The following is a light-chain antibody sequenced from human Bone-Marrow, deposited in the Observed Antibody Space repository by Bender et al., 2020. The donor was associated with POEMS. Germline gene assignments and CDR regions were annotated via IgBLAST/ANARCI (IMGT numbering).Light chain of an antibody. J-gene: IGLJ1*01. CDR3: SSYTGSSTHYV. CDR1: SSDVGGYKY. V-gene: IGLV2-14*01. Sequence: QSALTQPRSVSGSPGQSVTISCTGTSSDVGGYKYVSWYQQHPGKAPKLMIYEVTNRPSGVSNRFSGSKSGNTASLTISGLQAEDEADYYCSSYTGSSTHYVFGTGTKVTAL. CDR2: EVT.